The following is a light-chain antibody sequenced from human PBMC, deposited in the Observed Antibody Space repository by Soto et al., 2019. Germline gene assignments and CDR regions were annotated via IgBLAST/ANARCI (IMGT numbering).Light chain of an antibody. J-gene: IGKJ1*01. V-gene: IGKV3-20*01. Sequence: EIVLTQSPGTLSLSPGERATLSCRASQSVNSNYLAWYQQKPGQAPRLLFSGASSRATGIPDRFSGSGSGTGFTLTISRLEPEDFAIYYCQQYDSSPLTFGQGTKVEIK. CDR2: GAS. CDR3: QQYDSSPLT. CDR1: QSVNSNY.